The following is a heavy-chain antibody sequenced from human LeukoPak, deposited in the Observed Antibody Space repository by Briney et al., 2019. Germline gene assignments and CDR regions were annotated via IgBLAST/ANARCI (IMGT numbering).Heavy chain of an antibody. CDR2: ISHSGST. V-gene: IGHV4-59*01. CDR3: AAMRYGRDYYYGMDV. Sequence: PSETLSLTCTVSGGSISGSYWSWIRQPPGKGLEWIGYISHSGSTDSNPSLKSRVTISLDTSKNQFSLKLTSVTAADTAVYYCAAMRYGRDYYYGMDVWGQGTTVTVSS. CDR1: GGSISGSY. D-gene: IGHD1-14*01. J-gene: IGHJ6*02.